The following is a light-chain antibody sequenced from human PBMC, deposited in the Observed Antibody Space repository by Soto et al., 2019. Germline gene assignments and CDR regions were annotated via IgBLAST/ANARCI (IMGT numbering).Light chain of an antibody. V-gene: IGKV1-12*01. Sequence: DIQMTQSPSSVSASVGDRVTITCRASQGISRWLAWYQQKPGKAPNLLIYSASTLYSGVPSRFSGSGSGTDFTLTINSLQPEDFATYYCQQADSFPLTFGPGTKVDIK. CDR2: SAS. J-gene: IGKJ3*01. CDR1: QGISRW. CDR3: QQADSFPLT.